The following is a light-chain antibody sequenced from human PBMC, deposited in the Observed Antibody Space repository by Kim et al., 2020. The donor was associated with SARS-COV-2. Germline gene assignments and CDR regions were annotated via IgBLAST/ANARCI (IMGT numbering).Light chain of an antibody. CDR2: GAS. CDR3: QQYDNWWT. J-gene: IGKJ1*01. CDR1: QSGSSN. Sequence: SVAAGESATLSCSASQSGSSNLAWYQQKPDQAPRLIIDGASTRATGTPTRCSGSGSGTEITLTSSSLQYEDVADYYYQQYDNWWTFGQGTKVDIK. V-gene: IGKV3-15*01.